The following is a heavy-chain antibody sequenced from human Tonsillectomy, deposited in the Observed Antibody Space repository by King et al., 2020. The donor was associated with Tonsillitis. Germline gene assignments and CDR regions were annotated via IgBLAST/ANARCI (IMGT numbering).Heavy chain of an antibody. CDR2: IYWDDDK. Sequence: LTLKESGPALVKPTQTLTLTCTFSGFSLSTSTMCVSWIRQPPGKALEWLVLIYWDDDKYYSTSLKTRLTISKDTSKNQVVLTMTNMDPVDTATYYCVRINNAFWSGYADYWGQGTLVTVSS. V-gene: IGHV2-70*01. J-gene: IGHJ4*02. CDR1: GFSLSTSTMC. D-gene: IGHD3-3*01. CDR3: VRINNAFWSGYADY.